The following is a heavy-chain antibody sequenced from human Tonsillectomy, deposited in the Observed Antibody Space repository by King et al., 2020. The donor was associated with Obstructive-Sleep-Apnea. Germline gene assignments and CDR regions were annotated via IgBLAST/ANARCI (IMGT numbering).Heavy chain of an antibody. CDR3: ARVPLAAAGYYFDY. D-gene: IGHD6-13*01. CDR2: ISYDGSNK. J-gene: IGHJ4*02. Sequence: VQLVESGGGVVQPGRSLRLSCAASGFTFSSYAMHWVRQAPGKGLEWVAVISYDGSNKYYADSVKGRFTISRDNSKNTLYLQMNSLRAEDTAVCYCARVPLAAAGYYFDYWGQGTLVTVSS. V-gene: IGHV3-30-3*01. CDR1: GFTFSSYA.